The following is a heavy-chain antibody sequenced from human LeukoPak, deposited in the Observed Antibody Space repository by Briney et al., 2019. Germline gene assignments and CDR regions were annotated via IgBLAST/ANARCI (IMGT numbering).Heavy chain of an antibody. Sequence: PGGSLRLSCAASGFTFNYYAMSWVRQAPGKGLECVSTISRSGDTTYYADFVKGRFTISRDDSKNTLYLQMNSLRAEDTAIYYCAKVLYYGSGRVRFDSWGQGTLVTVSS. CDR2: ISRSGDTT. D-gene: IGHD3-10*01. CDR1: GFTFNYYA. CDR3: AKVLYYGSGRVRFDS. J-gene: IGHJ4*02. V-gene: IGHV3-23*01.